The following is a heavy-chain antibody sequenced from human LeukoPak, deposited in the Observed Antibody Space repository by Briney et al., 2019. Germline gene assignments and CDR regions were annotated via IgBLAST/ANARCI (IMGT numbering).Heavy chain of an antibody. CDR2: ISSSGGTI. D-gene: IGHD3-3*01. Sequence: GGSLRLSCAASGFTFSSYDMNWVRQAPGKGLEWVSYISSSGGTIYYADSVKGRFTISRDNAKNSLYLQMNSLRAEDTAVYYCAGSITIFGVVPSDWGQGTLVTVSS. V-gene: IGHV3-48*03. CDR3: AGSITIFGVVPSD. CDR1: GFTFSSYD. J-gene: IGHJ4*02.